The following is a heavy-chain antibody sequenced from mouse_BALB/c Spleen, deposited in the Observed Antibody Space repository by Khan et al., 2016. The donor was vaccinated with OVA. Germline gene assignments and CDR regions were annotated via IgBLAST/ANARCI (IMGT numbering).Heavy chain of an antibody. J-gene: IGHJ3*01. V-gene: IGHV5-6*01. CDR2: ISSGGDYT. CDR1: GFTFSSYS. Sequence: EVELVESGGDLVKPGGSLKLSCAASGFTFSSYSMSWVRQTPDKRLEWVATISSGGDYTYYPDSVTGRFPISRDNAKNTLYLQMSSLRSEDTAMYYCASHLTGSFDYWGQGTLGTVSA. CDR3: ASHLTGSFDY. D-gene: IGHD4-1*01.